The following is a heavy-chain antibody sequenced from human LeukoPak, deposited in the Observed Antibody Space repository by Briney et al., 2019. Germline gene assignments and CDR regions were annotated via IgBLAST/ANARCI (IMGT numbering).Heavy chain of an antibody. D-gene: IGHD2-15*01. V-gene: IGHV4-59*02. CDR3: ASTSGYCSGGNCYSAFDY. CDR1: GGSVSTYY. Sequence: SETLSLTCTVSGGSVSTYYWNWLRRPPGKGLEWIGYIYYSGSTNYNPSLKSRLTISVDTSNNQFSLKLSSVTAADTAVYYCASTSGYCSGGNCYSAFDYWGQGTLVTVSS. CDR2: IYYSGST. J-gene: IGHJ4*02.